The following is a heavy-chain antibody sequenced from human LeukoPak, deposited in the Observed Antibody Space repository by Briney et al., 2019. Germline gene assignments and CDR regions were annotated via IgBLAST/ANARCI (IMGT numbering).Heavy chain of an antibody. CDR1: GGTFSSYA. CDR3: ARVLLWFGESRDYYFDY. CDR2: IIPIFGTA. Sequence: VASVKVSCTASGGTFSSYAISWVRQAPGQGLEWMGGIIPIFGTANYAQKFQGRVTITADESTSTAYMELSSLRSEDTAVYYCARVLLWFGESRDYYFDYWGQGTLVTVSS. V-gene: IGHV1-69*13. J-gene: IGHJ4*02. D-gene: IGHD3-10*01.